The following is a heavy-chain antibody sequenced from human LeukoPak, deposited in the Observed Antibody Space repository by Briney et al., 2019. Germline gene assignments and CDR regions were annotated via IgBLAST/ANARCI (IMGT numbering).Heavy chain of an antibody. CDR1: GFTFDDYA. CDR3: AKDMGYSGNYRTPDY. D-gene: IGHD1-26*01. CDR2: ISWNSGSM. Sequence: GGSLRLSCVASGFTFDDYAMHWVRQAPGKGLEWVSGISWNSGSMGYADSVKGRFTISRGNAKNSLYLQMNSLRAEDTALYYCAKDMGYSGNYRTPDYWGEGTLVTVSS. V-gene: IGHV3-9*01. J-gene: IGHJ4*02.